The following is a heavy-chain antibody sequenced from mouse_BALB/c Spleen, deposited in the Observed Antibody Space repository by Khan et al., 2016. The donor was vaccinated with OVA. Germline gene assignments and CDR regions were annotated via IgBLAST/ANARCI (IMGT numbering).Heavy chain of an antibody. J-gene: IGHJ2*01. Sequence: QMQLEESGAELVNPGASVNLSCKASGYTLTSYWMHWVEQRPGQGLEWIGEINPSNGRTNYNEKFKSKATLTVDKSSSTAYMQLSSPTSEDSAVYYCARLLINFDYWGQGTTLTVSS. CDR3: ARLLINFDY. D-gene: IGHD2-1*01. CDR1: GYTLTSYW. CDR2: INPSNGRT. V-gene: IGHV1S81*02.